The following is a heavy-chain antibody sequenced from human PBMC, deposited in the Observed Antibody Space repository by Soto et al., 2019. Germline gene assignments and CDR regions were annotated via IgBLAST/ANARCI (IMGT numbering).Heavy chain of an antibody. CDR2: IIPMSGRP. V-gene: IGHV1-69*06. J-gene: IGHJ5*02. CDR3: PSRGHQAPNWFDP. Sequence: QVQLVQSGAEVKTPGSSVRVSCKASGGTFNSFSIDWVRQAPGQGFEWMGGIIPMSGRPNYAQRFQGRVTFNADKSTNTVYMEVNSQTYEGTAVYYCPSRGHQAPNWFDPWRQGTLVTFSS. CDR1: GGTFNSFS.